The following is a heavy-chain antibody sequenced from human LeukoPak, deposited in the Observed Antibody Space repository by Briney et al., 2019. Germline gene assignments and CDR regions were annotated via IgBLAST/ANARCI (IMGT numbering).Heavy chain of an antibody. CDR2: VYYSGTT. D-gene: IGHD6-6*01. CDR1: GGSIHTYY. J-gene: IGHJ4*02. V-gene: IGHV4-59*13. CDR3: ASGPSDLGSSSQY. Sequence: SETLSLTCSVSGGSIHTYYWTWIRQPPGKGLEWVGNVYYSGTTYYNPSLKSRLTISVDTSKNQFSLKLNSVTAADTAVYFCASGPSDLGSSSQYWGQGTLVTVSS.